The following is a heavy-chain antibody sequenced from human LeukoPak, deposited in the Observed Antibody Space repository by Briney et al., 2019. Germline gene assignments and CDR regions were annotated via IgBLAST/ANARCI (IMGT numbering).Heavy chain of an antibody. Sequence: GASVKVSCKTSGYTFTDYYIHWVRQAPGQGPEWMGWINPNSGGTNYAQNLQGRVTMTRDTSISTAYMELSRLRSDDTAVYYCARDGRVRSSWPFDYWGQGTLVTVSS. CDR2: INPNSGGT. J-gene: IGHJ4*02. D-gene: IGHD6-13*01. CDR1: GYTFTDYY. CDR3: ARDGRVRSSWPFDY. V-gene: IGHV1-2*02.